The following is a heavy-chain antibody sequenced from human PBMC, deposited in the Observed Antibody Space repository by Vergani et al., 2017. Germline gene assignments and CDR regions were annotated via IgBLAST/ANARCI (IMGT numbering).Heavy chain of an antibody. J-gene: IGHJ6*02. Sequence: QVQLQESGPGLVKPSQTLSLTCTVSGGSISSGGYYWSWIRQHPGKGLEWIGYIYYSGSTYYNPSLKSRVTISVDTSKNQFSLKLSSVTAADTAVYYCAREEQPDYYYYGMDVWGQGTTVTVSS. V-gene: IGHV4-31*03. CDR3: AREEQPDYYYYGMDV. CDR1: GGSISSGGYY. CDR2: IYYSGST. D-gene: IGHD1/OR15-1a*01.